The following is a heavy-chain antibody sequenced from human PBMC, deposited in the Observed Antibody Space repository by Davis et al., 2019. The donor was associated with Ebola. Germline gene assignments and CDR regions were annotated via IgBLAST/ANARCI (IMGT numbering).Heavy chain of an antibody. CDR3: ASLPHYDFWSGSREGMDV. V-gene: IGHV3-33*08. Sequence: GESLKIPCAASGFTLSSYGMHWVRQAPGKGLEWVAVIWYDGSNKYYADSVKGRFTIPRDNSKNTLYLQMNSLRAEDTAVYYCASLPHYDFWSGSREGMDVWGQGTTVTVSS. J-gene: IGHJ6*02. CDR1: GFTLSSYG. D-gene: IGHD3-3*01. CDR2: IWYDGSNK.